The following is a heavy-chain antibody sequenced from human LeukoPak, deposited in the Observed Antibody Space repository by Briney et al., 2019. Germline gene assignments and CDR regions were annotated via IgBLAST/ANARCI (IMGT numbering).Heavy chain of an antibody. CDR1: GFTFSSYG. CDR2: IWYDGSNK. D-gene: IGHD4-17*01. CDR3: AKEGGTTTDYAMDV. V-gene: IGHV3-33*06. J-gene: IGHJ6*02. Sequence: GGSLRLSCAASGFTFSSYGMHWVRQAPGKGLEWVALIWYDGSNKFYADSVKGRLTISRDNSKNTLYLQMNSLRAEDTAVYYCAKEGGTTTDYAMDVWGQGTTVTVSS.